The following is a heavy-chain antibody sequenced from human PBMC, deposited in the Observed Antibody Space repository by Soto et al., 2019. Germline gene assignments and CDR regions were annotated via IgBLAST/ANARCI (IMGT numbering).Heavy chain of an antibody. CDR1: GFTFSSHG. CDR2: ISGSGAYT. J-gene: IGHJ4*02. CDR3: AKERKVGTSLRHFDY. D-gene: IGHD1-26*01. V-gene: IGHV3-23*01. Sequence: GGSLRLSCAASGFTFSSHGMNWVRQAPGKGLEWVSGISGSGAYTYHADSVKGRFTISRDNSKNTLYLQMNSLTAEDTALYYCAKERKVGTSLRHFDYWGQGTLVTVSS.